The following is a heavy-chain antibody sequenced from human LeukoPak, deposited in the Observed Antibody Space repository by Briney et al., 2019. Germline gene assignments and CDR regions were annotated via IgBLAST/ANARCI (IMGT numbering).Heavy chain of an antibody. V-gene: IGHV1-2*02. J-gene: IGHJ4*02. CDR2: INPNSDDT. Sequence: WASAKVSCKASGYTFTGYYIYWVRQAPGQGLEWMGWINPNSDDTSYAQKFQGRVTMTRDTSVSTAYMELSRLSSDDTAVYYCARQDGDLDYWGQGTLVTVSS. CDR3: ARQDGDLDY. CDR1: GYTFTGYY. D-gene: IGHD4-17*01.